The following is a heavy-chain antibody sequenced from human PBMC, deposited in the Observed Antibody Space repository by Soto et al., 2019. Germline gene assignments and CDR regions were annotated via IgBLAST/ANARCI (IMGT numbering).Heavy chain of an antibody. D-gene: IGHD5-12*01. J-gene: IGHJ6*02. Sequence: GGSLRLSCAASGFTFSSYAMSWVRQAPGKGLEWVSAISGSGGSTYYADSVKGRFTISRDNSKNTLYLQMNSLRAEDTAVYYCAKFLVATIRGGNYYYYGMDVWGQGTTVTVSS. CDR1: GFTFSSYA. V-gene: IGHV3-23*01. CDR3: AKFLVATIRGGNYYYYGMDV. CDR2: ISGSGGST.